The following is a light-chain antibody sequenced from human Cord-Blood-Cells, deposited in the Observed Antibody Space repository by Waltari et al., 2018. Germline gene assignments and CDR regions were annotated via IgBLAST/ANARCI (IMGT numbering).Light chain of an antibody. CDR3: QQYNSYST. CDR1: QSISSW. CDR2: KAS. Sequence: DIQITQSPSTLSASVGDRVTITCRASQSISSWLAWYQQKPGKAPKLLIYKASSLESGVPSRFSGSGSGTEFTLTIISLQPDDFATYYCQQYNSYSTFGQGTKVEIK. V-gene: IGKV1-5*03. J-gene: IGKJ1*01.